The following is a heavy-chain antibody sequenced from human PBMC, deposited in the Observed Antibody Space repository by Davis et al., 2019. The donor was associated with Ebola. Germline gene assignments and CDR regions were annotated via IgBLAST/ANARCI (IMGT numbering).Heavy chain of an antibody. J-gene: IGHJ2*01. CDR1: GFSVSDKY. CDR3: TRHVPGDFWYFDL. CDR2: IYRDGRM. V-gene: IGHV3-66*04. D-gene: IGHD4-17*01. Sequence: GESLKISCAGSGFSVSDKYMSWVRQAPGKGLEWVSVIYRDGRMYHADSVKGRFTISRDDSRNTVYLQINSLRGEDTAMYHCTRHVPGDFWYFDLWGRGTLVTVSS.